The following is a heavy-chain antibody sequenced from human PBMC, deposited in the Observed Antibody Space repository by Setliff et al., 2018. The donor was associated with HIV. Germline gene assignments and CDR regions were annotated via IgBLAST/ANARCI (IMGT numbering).Heavy chain of an antibody. CDR1: GASITTGGYY. CDR3: AREIGVGDTTGFDH. D-gene: IGHD1-26*01. V-gene: IGHV4-31*03. J-gene: IGHJ4*01. CDR2: IHDSGST. Sequence: FTCSVSGASITTGGYYWSWVRQHPGRGLEWIGYIHDSGSTYYNPSLKSRVTISIDTSKNHFSLNLTSVTAADTAVFYCAREIGVGDTTGFDHWGQGALVTVSS.